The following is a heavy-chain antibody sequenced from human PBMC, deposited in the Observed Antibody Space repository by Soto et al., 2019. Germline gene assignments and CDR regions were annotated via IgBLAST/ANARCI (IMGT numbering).Heavy chain of an antibody. Sequence: GGSLRLSCAASGFSSSGSDMHWVRQASGEGLEWVSAISGSGGSTYYADSVKGRFTISRDNSKNTLYLQMNSLRAEDTAVYYCAKTVGQLAFDYWGQGTLVTVSS. CDR1: GFSSSGSD. J-gene: IGHJ4*02. V-gene: IGHV3-23*01. CDR3: AKTVGQLAFDY. CDR2: ISGSGGST. D-gene: IGHD6-13*01.